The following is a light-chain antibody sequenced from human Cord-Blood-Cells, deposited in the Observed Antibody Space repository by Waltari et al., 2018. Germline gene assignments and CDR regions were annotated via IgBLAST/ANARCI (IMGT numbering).Light chain of an antibody. CDR3: SSYTSSSTVV. J-gene: IGLJ2*01. CDR2: DVS. Sequence: QSALTQPASVSGSPGQSLTISFTGTSSDVGGSNYVSWYQQHPGKAPKLMIYDVSNRPSGVSNRFSGSKSGNTASLTISGLQAEDEADYYCSSYTSSSTVVFGGGTKLTVL. V-gene: IGLV2-14*01. CDR1: SSDVGGSNY.